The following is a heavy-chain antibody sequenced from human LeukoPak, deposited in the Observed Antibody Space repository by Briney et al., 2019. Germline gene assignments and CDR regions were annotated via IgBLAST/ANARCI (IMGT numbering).Heavy chain of an antibody. CDR1: GGSISSYY. V-gene: IGHV4-4*07. CDR2: IYTSGST. CDR3: ARGLGLRGELLNNWFDP. Sequence: SETLSLTCTVSGGSISSYYWSWIRQPAGEGLEWIGRIYTSGSTNYNPSLKSRVTMSVDTSKNQFSLKLSSVTAADTAVYYCARGLGLRGELLNNWFDPWGQGTLVTVSS. D-gene: IGHD1-26*01. J-gene: IGHJ5*02.